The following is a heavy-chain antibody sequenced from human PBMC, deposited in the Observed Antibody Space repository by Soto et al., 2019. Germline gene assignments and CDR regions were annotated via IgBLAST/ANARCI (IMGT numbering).Heavy chain of an antibody. CDR2: IYYSGST. D-gene: IGHD5-12*01. CDR3: ARDGGTSGYDSGWFDP. V-gene: IGHV4-59*01. Sequence: SETLSLTCTVSGGSISSYYWSWIRQPPGKGLEWIGYIYYSGSTNYNPSLKSRVTISADTSKNQFSLKLSSVTAADTAVYYCARDGGTSGYDSGWFDPWGQGTLVTVSS. J-gene: IGHJ5*02. CDR1: GGSISSYY.